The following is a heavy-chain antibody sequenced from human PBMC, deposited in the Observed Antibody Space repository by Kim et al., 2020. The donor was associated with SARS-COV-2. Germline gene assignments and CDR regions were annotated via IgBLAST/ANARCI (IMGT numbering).Heavy chain of an antibody. J-gene: IGHJ6*02. CDR1: GFTFSSYA. Sequence: GGSLRLSCAASGFTFSSYAMSWVRQAPGKGLEWVSAISGSGGSTYYADSVKGRFTISRDNSKNTLYLQMNSLRAEDTAVYYCAKALTYYYDSSGYRYYYYYGMDVWGQGTTVTVSS. CDR3: AKALTYYYDSSGYRYYYYYGMDV. D-gene: IGHD3-22*01. V-gene: IGHV3-23*01. CDR2: ISGSGGST.